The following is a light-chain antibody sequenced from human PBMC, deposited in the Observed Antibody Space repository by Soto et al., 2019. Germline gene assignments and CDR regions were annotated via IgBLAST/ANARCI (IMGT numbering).Light chain of an antibody. J-gene: IGKJ2*01. V-gene: IGKV1-6*01. CDR1: QDIRYD. Sequence: AIQMTQSPSSLSASVGDRVTITCRASQDIRYDLAWYQQKPGKAPKLLIYAASSLQSGVSSRFSGSGSGTDFTLTISSLQPEDFATYYCLQDYNYPYTFGQGTKLEIK. CDR3: LQDYNYPYT. CDR2: AAS.